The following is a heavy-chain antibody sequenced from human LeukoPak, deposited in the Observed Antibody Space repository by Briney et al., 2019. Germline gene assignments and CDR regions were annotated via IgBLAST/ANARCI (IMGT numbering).Heavy chain of an antibody. Sequence: PGGSLRLSCAASGFSFSSYNMSWVRQAPGKGLEWISYISSTRPTIYYADSVKGRFTISRDDAKSSLYLQMNSLRVEDTAVYYCAKEVTYGGAAFDVWGQGTTVTVSS. CDR3: AKEVTYGGAAFDV. J-gene: IGHJ3*01. CDR1: GFSFSSYN. V-gene: IGHV3-48*01. D-gene: IGHD3-10*01. CDR2: ISSTRPTI.